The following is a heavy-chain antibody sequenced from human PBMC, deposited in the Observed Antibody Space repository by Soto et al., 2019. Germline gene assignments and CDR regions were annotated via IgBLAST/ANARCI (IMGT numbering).Heavy chain of an antibody. CDR2: TYYRSRWYS. V-gene: IGHV6-1*01. CDR3: ARSEEDSDYYYYGLDV. Sequence: SQTLSLTCVISGDSVSSSSVAWNWVRQSPSRGLEWLGRTYYRSRWYSDFAVSVRGRIVINADTSKNQFSLQLNTVTPEDTAVYFCARSEEDSDYYYYGLDVWGQGTTVTVSS. CDR1: GDSVSSSSVA. J-gene: IGHJ6*02. D-gene: IGHD2-15*01.